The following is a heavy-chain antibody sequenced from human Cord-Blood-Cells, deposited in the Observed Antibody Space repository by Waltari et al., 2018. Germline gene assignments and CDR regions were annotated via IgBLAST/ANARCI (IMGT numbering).Heavy chain of an antibody. Sequence: EVQLLESGGGLVQPGGSLRLSCAASGFTFSSYAMSWVRQAPGKGLDRVSAISGSGCSTYYADSVKGRFTISRDNSKDPLYLQMNSLRAEDTAVNYCAKSNSSSWYDNWFDPWGQGTLVTVSS. CDR2: ISGSGCST. D-gene: IGHD6-13*01. CDR1: GFTFSSYA. J-gene: IGHJ5*02. CDR3: AKSNSSSWYDNWFDP. V-gene: IGHV3-23*01.